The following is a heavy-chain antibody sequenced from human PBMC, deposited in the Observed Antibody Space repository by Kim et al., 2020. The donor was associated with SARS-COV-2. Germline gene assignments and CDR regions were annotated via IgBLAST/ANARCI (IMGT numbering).Heavy chain of an antibody. J-gene: IGHJ1*01. Sequence: LSLTCAASGFTFEDFAMQWVRQRPGKGPEWVAGISWDGSLTGYAASVKGRFSISRDNARNSVTLQMRRLTSDDTAFYFCARNEGLNIPVAGIVHWGQ. D-gene: IGHD6-19*01. CDR3: ARNEGLNIPVAGIVH. CDR2: ISWDGSLT. V-gene: IGHV3-9*01. CDR1: GFTFEDFA.